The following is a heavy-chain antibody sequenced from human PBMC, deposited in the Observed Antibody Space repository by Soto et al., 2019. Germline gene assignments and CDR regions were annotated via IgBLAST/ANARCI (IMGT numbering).Heavy chain of an antibody. CDR2: ISYDATNK. V-gene: IGHV3-30*18. CDR1: GFTFSDYG. D-gene: IGHD1-26*01. Sequence: QVQLVESGGGVAQTGRSLRLTCAASGFTFSDYGLHWVRQAPGKGLEWVAVISYDATNKYYADSVKGRFTISRDNSENTLYLQMNSLTAEDTAVYYGAKGTIVGTTRDYFDSWGQGTLVTVSS. J-gene: IGHJ4*02. CDR3: AKGTIVGTTRDYFDS.